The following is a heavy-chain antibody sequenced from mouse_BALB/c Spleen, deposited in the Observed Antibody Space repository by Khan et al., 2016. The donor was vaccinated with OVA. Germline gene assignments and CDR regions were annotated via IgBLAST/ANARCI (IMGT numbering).Heavy chain of an antibody. CDR1: GYSITTDYA. CDR2: ISYSGNT. J-gene: IGHJ2*01. D-gene: IGHD1-1*01. Sequence: EVKLEESGPGLVKPSQSLSLTCTVTGYSITTDYAWNWIRQFPGSKLEWMGHISYSGNTKYNPSLQSRISITRDTSKNPSFLQLKSVTTEDTARDYGARIYGGDVDYWGQGTTLTVSS. CDR3: ARIYGGDVDY. V-gene: IGHV3-2*02.